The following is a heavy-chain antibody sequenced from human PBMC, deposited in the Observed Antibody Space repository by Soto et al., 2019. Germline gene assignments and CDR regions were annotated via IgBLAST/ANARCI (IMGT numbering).Heavy chain of an antibody. CDR3: ANGRYYYGSYVY. Sequence: GGSLRLSCAASGLTFDDYAMHWARQAPGKGLEWVSLISWDGGSTYYADSVKGRFTISRDNSKNTLYMQMNRLRAEDPDVYYCANGRYYYGSYVYWGQRTLVTSP. D-gene: IGHD3-10*01. CDR2: ISWDGGST. V-gene: IGHV3-43D*04. CDR1: GLTFDDYA. J-gene: IGHJ4*02.